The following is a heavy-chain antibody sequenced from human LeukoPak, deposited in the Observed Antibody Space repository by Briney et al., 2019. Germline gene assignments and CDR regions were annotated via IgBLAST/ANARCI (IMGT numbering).Heavy chain of an antibody. J-gene: IGHJ5*02. V-gene: IGHV1-2*02. CDR1: GYTFTGYY. Sequence: GESLKISCKASGYTFTGYYMHWVRQAPGQGLEWMGWINPNSGGTNYAQKFQGRVTMTRDTSISTAYMELSRLRSDDTAVYYCARDRATMVRGVIKVWFDPWGQGTLVTVSS. D-gene: IGHD3-10*01. CDR2: INPNSGGT. CDR3: ARDRATMVRGVIKVWFDP.